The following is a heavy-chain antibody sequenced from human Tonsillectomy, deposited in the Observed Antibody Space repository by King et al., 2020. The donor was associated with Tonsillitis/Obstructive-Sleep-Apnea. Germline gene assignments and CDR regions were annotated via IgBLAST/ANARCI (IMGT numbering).Heavy chain of an antibody. V-gene: IGHV3-9*01. Sequence: VQLVESGGGLVQPGRSLRLSCAASGFTFDDYAMHWVRQAPGKGLEWVSGISWNSGSIGYADSVKGRFTISRDNAKNSLYLQMNSLRAEDTALYYCAKDSDPGRSGWYLDAFDIWGQGTMVTVSS. CDR1: GFTFDDYA. CDR3: AKDSDPGRSGWYLDAFDI. CDR2: ISWNSGSI. J-gene: IGHJ3*02. D-gene: IGHD6-19*01.